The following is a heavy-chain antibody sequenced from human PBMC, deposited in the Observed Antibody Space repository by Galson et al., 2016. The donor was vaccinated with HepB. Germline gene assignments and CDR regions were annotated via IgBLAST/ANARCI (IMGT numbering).Heavy chain of an antibody. J-gene: IGHJ3*02. CDR3: ARDKSSGYSDAFDM. CDR2: ISRGGTYK. D-gene: IGHD3-22*01. CDR1: GFTLSSYR. Sequence: SLRLSCAASGFTLSSYRINWVRQAPGKGLEWVSSISRGGTYKYYAVSVEGRFTISRDNAQNSLYLQMNSLRAEDTAVYFCARDKSSGYSDAFDMWGQGTMGTVSS. V-gene: IGHV3-21*01.